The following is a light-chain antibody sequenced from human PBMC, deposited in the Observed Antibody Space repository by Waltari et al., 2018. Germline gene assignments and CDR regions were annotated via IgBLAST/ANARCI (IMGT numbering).Light chain of an antibody. CDR3: QQYNSYPWT. V-gene: IGKV1-5*03. CDR1: QSISSW. Sequence: DIQMTQSPPTLSASVGDRVTITCRARQSISSWLAWYQQKPGKAPKLLIYTASSLESGVPYRFRGSGSGTEFTLTISSLQPDDFATYYCQQYNSYPWTFGQGTKVEIK. J-gene: IGKJ1*01. CDR2: TAS.